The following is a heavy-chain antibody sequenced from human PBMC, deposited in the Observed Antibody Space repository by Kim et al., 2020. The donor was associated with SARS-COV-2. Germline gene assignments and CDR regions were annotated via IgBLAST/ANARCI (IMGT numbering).Heavy chain of an antibody. CDR3: ARDQHSSCDY. CDR1: GDSVSRNSVA. D-gene: IGHD6-13*01. V-gene: IGHV6-1*01. J-gene: IGHJ4*02. Sequence: SQTLSLTCAISGDSVSRNSVAWNWVRQSPSRGLEWLGRTYYRSKWYNDYAVSVKSRITINPDTSKNQFSLQLSSVTPEDTAVYYCARDQHSSCDYWGQGTLVTVSS. CDR2: TYYRSKWYN.